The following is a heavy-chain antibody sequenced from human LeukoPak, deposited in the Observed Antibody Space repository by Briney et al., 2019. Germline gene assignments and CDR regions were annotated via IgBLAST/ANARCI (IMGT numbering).Heavy chain of an antibody. D-gene: IGHD6-19*01. CDR3: AKDRSSGPTGYFDY. J-gene: IGHJ4*02. V-gene: IGHV3-7*01. Sequence: GGSLRLSCAASGFTFSNYWMSWVRQAPGKGLEWVANIKQDGSEKYYVDSVKGRFTISRDNSKNTLYLQMNSLRAEDTAVYYCAKDRSSGPTGYFDYWGQGTLVTVSS. CDR1: GFTFSNYW. CDR2: IKQDGSEK.